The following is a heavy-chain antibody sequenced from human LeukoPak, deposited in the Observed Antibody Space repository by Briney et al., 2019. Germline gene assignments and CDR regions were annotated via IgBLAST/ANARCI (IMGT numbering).Heavy chain of an antibody. Sequence: GGSLRLSCAASGFTFSSYAMSWVRQAPGKGLEWVSAISGSGGSTYYADSVKGRFTISRDNSKNTLYLQMNSLRAEDTAVYYCAKDLADTYYYDSSGYSPLFDYWGRGTLVTVSS. D-gene: IGHD3-22*01. CDR3: AKDLADTYYYDSSGYSPLFDY. CDR1: GFTFSSYA. CDR2: ISGSGGST. J-gene: IGHJ4*02. V-gene: IGHV3-23*01.